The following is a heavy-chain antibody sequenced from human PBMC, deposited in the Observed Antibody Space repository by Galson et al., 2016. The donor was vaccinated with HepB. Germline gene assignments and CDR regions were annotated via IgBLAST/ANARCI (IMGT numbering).Heavy chain of an antibody. V-gene: IGHV5-10-1*01. J-gene: IGHJ4*02. CDR1: GYSFGSYW. CDR2: IDPSDSST. D-gene: IGHD3-22*01. Sequence: QSGAEVKKPGESLRISCKGSGYSFGSYWISWVRQMPGKGLEWMGRIDPSDSSTNYSPPFQGHTSISVVKSISTAYLQWSSPKASDTAMYYCASSSYYYDTAGYVFDYWGQGTLVTVSS. CDR3: ASSSYYYDTAGYVFDY.